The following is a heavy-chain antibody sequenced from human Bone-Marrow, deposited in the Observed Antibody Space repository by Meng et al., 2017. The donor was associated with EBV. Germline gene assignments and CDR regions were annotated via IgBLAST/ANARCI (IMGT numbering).Heavy chain of an antibody. V-gene: IGHV1-8*01. CDR3: ARSPYDILTGLFDY. D-gene: IGHD3-9*01. J-gene: IGHJ4*02. CDR2: MNPNSGNT. CDR1: GYTFTSYD. Sequence: QVQVVGSGAEVKKPGASVKVSCKASGYTFTSYDINWVRQATGQGLEWMGWMNPNSGNTGYAQKFQGRVTMTRNTYISTAYMELSSLRSEDTAVYYCARSPYDILTGLFDYWGQGTLVTVSS.